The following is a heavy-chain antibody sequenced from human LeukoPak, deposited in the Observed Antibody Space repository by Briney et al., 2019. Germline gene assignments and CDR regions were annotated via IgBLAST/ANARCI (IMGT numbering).Heavy chain of an antibody. V-gene: IGHV3-33*01. CDR1: GFTFSHFG. CDR2: IWSDDTNQ. D-gene: IGHD4-11*01. J-gene: IGHJ4*02. Sequence: GGSLRLSCEASGFTFSHFGMHWVRQAPGKGLEWVAVIWSDDTNQFYADSVKGRFTISRDNFKRTVSLEMNSLRAEDTAVYYCAIDAQRGFDYSNSLEHRGQGSLVIVSS. CDR3: AIDAQRGFDYSNSLEH.